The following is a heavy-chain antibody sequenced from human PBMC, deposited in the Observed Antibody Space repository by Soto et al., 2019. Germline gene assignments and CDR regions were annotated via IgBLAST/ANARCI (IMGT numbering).Heavy chain of an antibody. D-gene: IGHD6-6*01. CDR2: IIPIFGTA. Sequence: QVQLVQSGAEVKKPGSSVKVSCKASGGTFSSYAISWVRQAPGQGLEWMGGIIPIFGTANYAQKFQGRVTIIADESTSTAYMELSSLRSEDTAVYYCARGEGIAARPYYYGMDVWGQGTTVTVSS. J-gene: IGHJ6*02. V-gene: IGHV1-69*01. CDR3: ARGEGIAARPYYYGMDV. CDR1: GGTFSSYA.